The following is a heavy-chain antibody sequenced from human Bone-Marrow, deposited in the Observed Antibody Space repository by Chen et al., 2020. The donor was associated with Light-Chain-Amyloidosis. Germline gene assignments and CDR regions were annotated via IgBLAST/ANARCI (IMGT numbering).Heavy chain of an antibody. CDR2: IYPDDSDA. D-gene: IGHD5-12*01. CDR1: GNTFPNYW. Sequence: EVQLVQSGPELKQPGQSLKIPCKGSGNTFPNYWIGWVRQMPGKGLEWMGVIYPDDSDARYSPSFEGQVTISADKSITTAYLQWRSLKASDTAMYYCARRRDGYNFDYWGQGTLVTVSS. J-gene: IGHJ4*02. V-gene: IGHV5-51*01. CDR3: ARRRDGYNFDY.